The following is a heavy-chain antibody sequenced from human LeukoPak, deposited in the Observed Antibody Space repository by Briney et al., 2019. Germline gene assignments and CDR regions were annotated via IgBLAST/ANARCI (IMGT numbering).Heavy chain of an antibody. V-gene: IGHV3-11*01. CDR3: ARYKGLGD. Sequence: GGSLRLSCAASGFTFSRYWMSWIRQAPGKGLEWVSYISPSGTTMFYADSVKGRFTISRDNAKSSLSLQMNSLRAEDSAVYYCARYKGLGDWGQGTLVTVSS. D-gene: IGHD1-1*01. J-gene: IGHJ4*02. CDR2: ISPSGTTM. CDR1: GFTFSRYW.